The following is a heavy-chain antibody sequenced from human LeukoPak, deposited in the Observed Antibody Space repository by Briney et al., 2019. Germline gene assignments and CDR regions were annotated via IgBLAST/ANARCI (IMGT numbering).Heavy chain of an antibody. D-gene: IGHD2-2*02. J-gene: IGHJ5*02. Sequence: SETLSLTCTVSGGSISSGDYYWSWIRQPPGKGLEWIGYIYYSGSTYYNPSLKSRVTMSVDTSKNQFSLKLSSVTAADTAVYYCARIHCSSTSCYTGNWFDPWGQGTLVTVSS. CDR3: ARIHCSSTSCYTGNWFDP. CDR1: GGSISSGDYY. CDR2: IYYSGST. V-gene: IGHV4-30-4*08.